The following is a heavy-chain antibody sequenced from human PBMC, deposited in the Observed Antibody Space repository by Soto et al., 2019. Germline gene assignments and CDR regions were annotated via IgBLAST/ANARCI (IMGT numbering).Heavy chain of an antibody. V-gene: IGHV3-30*03. Sequence: QSGGSLRLSCAASGFTFSSYGMHWVRQAPGKGLERVAVISYDGSNKYYADSVKGRFTISRDNSKNTLYLQMNRLSAEDTAVYYCAVDRGAAAGTTHYYYSDMEVWGQGTTVAVSS. CDR3: AVDRGAAAGTTHYYYSDMEV. CDR2: ISYDGSNK. D-gene: IGHD6-13*01. CDR1: GFTFSSYG. J-gene: IGHJ6*02.